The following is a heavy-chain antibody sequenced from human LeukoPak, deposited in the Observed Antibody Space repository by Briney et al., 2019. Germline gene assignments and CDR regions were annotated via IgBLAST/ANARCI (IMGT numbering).Heavy chain of an antibody. D-gene: IGHD4-23*01. V-gene: IGHV1-69*13. CDR3: ARESDYGGTFDY. J-gene: IGHJ4*02. CDR1: GGTFSSYA. Sequence: ASVKVSCKASGGTFSSYAISWVRQAPGQGLEWMGGIIPIFGTANYAQKFQGRVTITADESTSTAYMELSSLRSEDTAVYYCARESDYGGTFDYWGQGTLVTVSS. CDR2: IIPIFGTA.